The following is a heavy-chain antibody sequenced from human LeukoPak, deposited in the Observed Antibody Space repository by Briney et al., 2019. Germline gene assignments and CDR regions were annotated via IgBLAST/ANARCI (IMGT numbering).Heavy chain of an antibody. CDR2: VSSRSSNI. CDR3: ARIPGGYYYAMDV. Sequence: GGSLRLSCAASGFTFSNYSMNWVRQAPGKGLEWVSYVSSRSSNIYYADSVKGRFTISRDNAKNSLYLQMNSLRDEDTAVYYCARIPGGYYYAMDVWGQGTTVTVSS. D-gene: IGHD3-16*01. J-gene: IGHJ6*02. CDR1: GFTFSNYS. V-gene: IGHV3-48*02.